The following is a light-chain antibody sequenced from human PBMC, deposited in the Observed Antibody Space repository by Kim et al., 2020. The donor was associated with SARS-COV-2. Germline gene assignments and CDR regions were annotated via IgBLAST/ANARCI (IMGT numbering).Light chain of an antibody. CDR3: QTWGTGIHV. CDR1: SGNSRYA. CDR2: LNSDGSH. J-gene: IGLJ1*01. V-gene: IGLV4-69*01. Sequence: ASVKRAWTLGSGNSRYAIAWHQQQPEKGARYLMKLNSDGSHSKGDGIPDRFSGSSAGAERYLTISSLQSEDEADYYCQTWGTGIHVFGTGTKVTVL.